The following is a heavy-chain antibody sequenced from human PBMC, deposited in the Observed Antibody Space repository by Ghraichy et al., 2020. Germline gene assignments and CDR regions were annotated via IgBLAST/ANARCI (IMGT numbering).Heavy chain of an antibody. CDR3: ARKDFFNSGTYYIPFFDS. CDR2: ISSSSGSI. V-gene: IGHV3-48*02. D-gene: IGHD3-10*01. Sequence: GALYISCATSGFTFSTYTMGWVRQAPGKGLEWVSSISSSSGSIFYADSVKGRFTISRDNAKNSLYLQMNSLRDEDTAVYFCARKDFFNSGTYYIPFFDSWGQGTLVTVSS. CDR1: GFTFSTYT. J-gene: IGHJ4*02.